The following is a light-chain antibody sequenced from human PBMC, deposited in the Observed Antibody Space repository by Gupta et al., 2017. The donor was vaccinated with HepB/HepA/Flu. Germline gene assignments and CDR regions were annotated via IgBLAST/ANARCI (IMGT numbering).Light chain of an antibody. CDR1: QDIKND. V-gene: IGKV1-17*01. Sequence: IQLTQSPSSLSASVGDRVTITCRASQDIKNDLGWYQQKPGKAPKRLIYSASSVQSGVPSRFSGSGSGTEFTLTISSLQPEDVATYYCLKHYSDPPTFGRGTKVEIK. CDR3: LKHYSDPPT. J-gene: IGKJ1*01. CDR2: SAS.